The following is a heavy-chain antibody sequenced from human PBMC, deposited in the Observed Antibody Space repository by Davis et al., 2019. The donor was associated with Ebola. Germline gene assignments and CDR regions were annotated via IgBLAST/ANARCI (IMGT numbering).Heavy chain of an antibody. CDR1: GGSISSYY. J-gene: IGHJ5*02. V-gene: IGHV4-59*01. Sequence: MPGGSLRLSCTVSGGSISSYYWSWIRQPPGKGLEWIGYIYYSGSTNYNPSLKSRVTISVDTSKNQFSLKLSSVTAADTAVYYCARRYYYESFDPWGQGTLVTVSS. CDR3: ARRYYYESFDP. CDR2: IYYSGST. D-gene: IGHD3-22*01.